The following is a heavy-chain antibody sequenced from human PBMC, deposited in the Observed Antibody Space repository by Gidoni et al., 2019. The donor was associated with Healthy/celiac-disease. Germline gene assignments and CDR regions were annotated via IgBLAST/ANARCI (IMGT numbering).Heavy chain of an antibody. CDR3: ARERIHSGGYYVPKKNWFDP. V-gene: IGHV1-8*01. J-gene: IGHJ5*02. CDR2: MNPNSG. CDR1: GYTFTSYD. D-gene: IGHD1-26*01. Sequence: QVQLVQSGAEVKKPGASVKVSCKASGYTFTSYDINWVRQATGQGLEWMGWMNPNSGNTSISTAYMELSSLRSEDTAVYYCARERIHSGGYYVPKKNWFDPWGQGTLVTVSS.